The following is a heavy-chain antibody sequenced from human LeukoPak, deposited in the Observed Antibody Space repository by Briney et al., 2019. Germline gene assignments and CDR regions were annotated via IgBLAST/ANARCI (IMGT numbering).Heavy chain of an antibody. CDR2: INPNSGGT. Sequence: GASVKVSCKASGFTFTDYYMHWVRQAPGQGLEWMGWINPNSGGTNYAQKFQGRVTMTRDTSISTAYMELSRLGSDATAMYYCARGGPYSDTFDYWGQGTLVTVSS. D-gene: IGHD1-26*01. CDR3: ARGGPYSDTFDY. CDR1: GFTFTDYY. V-gene: IGHV1-2*02. J-gene: IGHJ4*02.